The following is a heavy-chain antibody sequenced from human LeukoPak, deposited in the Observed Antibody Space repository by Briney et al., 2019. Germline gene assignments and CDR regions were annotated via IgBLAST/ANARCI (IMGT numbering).Heavy chain of an antibody. CDR1: GGSISSSSYY. CDR2: IYYSGNT. Sequence: SETLSLTCTVSGGSISSSSYYWGWIRQPPGKGLEWIGRIYYSGNTHYNPSLKSRVTISVDTSQNQFSLALCSVTAPDTAAVCRGGHGGDGDYYYYDMDVWGKGTTVTISS. V-gene: IGHV4-39*01. J-gene: IGHJ6*03. CDR3: GGHGGDGDYYYYDMDV. D-gene: IGHD4-17*01.